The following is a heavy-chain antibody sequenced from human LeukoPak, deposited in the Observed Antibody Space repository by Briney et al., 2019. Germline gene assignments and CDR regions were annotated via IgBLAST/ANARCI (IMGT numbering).Heavy chain of an antibody. V-gene: IGHV5-51*01. J-gene: IGHJ3*02. CDR1: GYSFTSNW. CDR3: ARAKDRATYYYDSSGYPEAFDI. Sequence: GESLKISCKGSGYSFTSNWIGWVRQMPGKGLEWMGIIYPGDSDTRYSPSFQGQVTISADKSISTAYLQWSSLKASDTAMYYCARAKDRATYYYDSSGYPEAFDIWGQGTMVTVSS. CDR2: IYPGDSDT. D-gene: IGHD3-22*01.